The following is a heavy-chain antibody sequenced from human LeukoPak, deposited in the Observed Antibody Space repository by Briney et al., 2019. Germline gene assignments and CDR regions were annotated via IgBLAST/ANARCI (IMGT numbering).Heavy chain of an antibody. Sequence: SQTLSLTCTVSGGSISSGDYYWSWIRQPPGKGLEWIGYIYYSGSTYYNPSLKSRVTISVDTSKNQFSLKLSSVTAADTAVYYCAIELYDSSGYYDYYYGMDVWGQGTTVTVSS. CDR1: GGSISSGDYY. V-gene: IGHV4-30-4*01. D-gene: IGHD3-22*01. J-gene: IGHJ6*02. CDR2: IYYSGST. CDR3: AIELYDSSGYYDYYYGMDV.